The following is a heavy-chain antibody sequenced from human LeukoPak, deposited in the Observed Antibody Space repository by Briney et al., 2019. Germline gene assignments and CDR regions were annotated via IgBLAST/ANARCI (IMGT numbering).Heavy chain of an antibody. CDR2: INSDESRT. J-gene: IGHJ4*02. CDR1: GFTFSSYW. Sequence: GGSLRLSCAASGFTFSSYWMHWVRQAPGKGLVWVSRINSDESRTTYADSVKGRFSISRDDAKDSLYLQMNNLRVEDTALYYCASGGDYADIAALLRYWGQGSLVSVSS. CDR3: ASGGDYADIAALLRY. V-gene: IGHV3-74*01. D-gene: IGHD4-17*01.